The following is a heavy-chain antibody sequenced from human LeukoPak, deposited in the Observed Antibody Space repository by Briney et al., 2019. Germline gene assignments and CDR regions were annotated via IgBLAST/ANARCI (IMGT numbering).Heavy chain of an antibody. CDR3: ARDLFRSQIAAAGPRY. J-gene: IGHJ4*02. V-gene: IGHV1-2*02. CDR1: GYTFTGYY. Sequence: GASVKVSCKASGYTFTGYYMHWVRQAPGQGLEWMGWINPNSGGTNYAQKFQGRVTMTRDTSISTAYMELSRLRSDDTAVYYCARDLFRSQIAAAGPRYWGQGTLVTVSS. CDR2: INPNSGGT. D-gene: IGHD6-13*01.